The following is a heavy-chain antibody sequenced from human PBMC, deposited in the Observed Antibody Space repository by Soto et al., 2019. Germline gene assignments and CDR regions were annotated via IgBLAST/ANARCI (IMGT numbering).Heavy chain of an antibody. CDR1: GGTFSSYA. Sequence: SVKVSCKASGGTFSSYAISWVRQAPGQGLEWMGGIIPIFGTANYAQKFQGRVTITADESTSTAYMELSSLRSEDTAVYYCAREDPPYGGNYGGGYFDYWGQGTLVTVSS. D-gene: IGHD4-17*01. J-gene: IGHJ4*02. CDR3: AREDPPYGGNYGGGYFDY. CDR2: IIPIFGTA. V-gene: IGHV1-69*13.